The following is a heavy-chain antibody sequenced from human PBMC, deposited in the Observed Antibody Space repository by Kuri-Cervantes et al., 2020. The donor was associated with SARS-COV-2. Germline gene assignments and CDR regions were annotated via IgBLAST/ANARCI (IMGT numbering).Heavy chain of an antibody. CDR2: ISGSGGST. V-gene: IGHV3-23*01. CDR3: AKCGELLTSSYYYYGMDV. D-gene: IGHD1-26*01. CDR1: GFTFSSYA. Sequence: GESLKISCAASGFTFSSYAMSWVRHAPGKGLEWVSAISGSGGSTYYADSVKGRFTISRDNSKNTLYLQMNSLRAEDTAVYYCAKCGELLTSSYYYYGMDVWGQGTTVTVSS. J-gene: IGHJ6*02.